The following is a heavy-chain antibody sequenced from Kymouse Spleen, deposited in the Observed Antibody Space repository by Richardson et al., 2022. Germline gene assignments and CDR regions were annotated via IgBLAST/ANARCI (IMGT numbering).Heavy chain of an antibody. CDR1: GGSISSSSYY. D-gene: IGHD3-3*01. Sequence: QLQLQESGPGLVKPSETLSLTCTVSGGSISSSSYYWGWIRQPPGKGLEWIGSIYYSGSTYYNPSLKSRVTISVDTSKNQFSLKLSSVTAADTAVYYCARRYYDFWSGYYTDYGMDVWGQGTTVTVSS. J-gene: IGHJ6*02. V-gene: IGHV4-39*01. CDR3: ARRYYDFWSGYYTDYGMDV. CDR2: IYYSGST.